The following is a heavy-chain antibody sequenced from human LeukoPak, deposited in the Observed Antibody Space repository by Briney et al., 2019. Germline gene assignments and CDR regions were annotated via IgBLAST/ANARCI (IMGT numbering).Heavy chain of an antibody. CDR1: GYTFTNYG. D-gene: IGHD6-19*01. CDR3: ARRSTLYSSGRFYFDY. Sequence: ASVKVSCNASGYTFTNYGITWVRQAPGQGLEWMGWISAHDGTRNYALKHEDRVTMTTDTSTSTAYMELRGLRSDDTAVYYCARRSTLYSSGRFYFDYWGQGTLVTVSS. V-gene: IGHV1-18*01. CDR2: ISAHDGTR. J-gene: IGHJ4*02.